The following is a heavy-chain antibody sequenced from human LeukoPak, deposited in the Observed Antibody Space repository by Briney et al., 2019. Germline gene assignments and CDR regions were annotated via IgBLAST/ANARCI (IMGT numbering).Heavy chain of an antibody. CDR1: GGSISSYY. J-gene: IGHJ6*03. D-gene: IGHD3-10*01. V-gene: IGHV4-4*07. Sequence: PSETLSLTCTVSGGSISSYYWSWIRQPAGKGLGWIGRIYTSGSTNYNPSLKGRVTMSVDTSKNQFSLKLCSVTAADTAVYYCARGESMVRGVINYMDVWGKGTTVTVSS. CDR2: IYTSGST. CDR3: ARGESMVRGVINYMDV.